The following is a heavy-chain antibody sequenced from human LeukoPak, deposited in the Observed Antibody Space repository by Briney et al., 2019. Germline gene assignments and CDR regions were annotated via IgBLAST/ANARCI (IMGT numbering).Heavy chain of an antibody. CDR2: ISYDGSNK. Sequence: GGSLRLSCAASGFTFSSYAMHWVRQAPGKGLEWVAVISYDGSNKYYADSVKGRFTISRDNSKNTLYLQMNSLRAEDTAVYYCARGYKSMKLLWFGELYPLFDYWGQGTLVTVSS. CDR1: GFTFSSYA. D-gene: IGHD3-10*01. V-gene: IGHV3-30-3*01. J-gene: IGHJ4*02. CDR3: ARGYKSMKLLWFGELYPLFDY.